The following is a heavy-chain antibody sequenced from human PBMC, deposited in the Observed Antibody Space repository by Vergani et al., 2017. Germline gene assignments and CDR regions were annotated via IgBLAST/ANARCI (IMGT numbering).Heavy chain of an antibody. CDR1: GGSISSGSYY. V-gene: IGHV4-61*02. CDR2: IYTSGST. CDR3: ARGGQYYYDSSGYYDY. D-gene: IGHD3-22*01. Sequence: QVQLQESGPGLVKPSQTLSLTCTVSGGSISSGSYYWSWIRQPAGKGLEWIGRIYTSGSTNYNPSLKSRVTISVDTSKNQFPLKLSSVTAADTTVYYCARGGQYYYDSSGYYDYWDRGTLVTVSS. J-gene: IGHJ4*02.